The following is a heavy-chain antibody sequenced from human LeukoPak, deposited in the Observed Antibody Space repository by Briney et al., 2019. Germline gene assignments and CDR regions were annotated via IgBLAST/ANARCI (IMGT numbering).Heavy chain of an antibody. CDR2: IYYSGST. CDR3: ARLRYFDWLLPHYFDY. D-gene: IGHD3-9*01. J-gene: IGHJ4*02. Sequence: SETLSLTCTVSGGSISSHYWSWIRQPPGKGLEWIGYIYYSGSTNYNPSLKSRVTISVDTSKNQFSLKLSSVTAADTAVYYCARLRYFDWLLPHYFDYWGQGTLVTVSS. V-gene: IGHV4-59*11. CDR1: GGSISSHY.